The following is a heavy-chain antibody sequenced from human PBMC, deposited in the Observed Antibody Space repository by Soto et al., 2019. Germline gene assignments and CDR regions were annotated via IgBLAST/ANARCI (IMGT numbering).Heavy chain of an antibody. J-gene: IGHJ5*02. CDR3: AREIMVRSYSSSSPHRNWFDP. CDR1: GGSFSGYY. Sequence: PSETLSLTCAVYGGSFSGYYWSWIRQHPGKGLEWIGYIYYSGSTYYNPSLKSRVTISVDTSKNQFSLKLSSVTAADTAVYYCAREIMVRSYSSSSPHRNWFDPWGQGTLVTVS. D-gene: IGHD6-6*01. CDR2: IYYSGST. V-gene: IGHV4-31*11.